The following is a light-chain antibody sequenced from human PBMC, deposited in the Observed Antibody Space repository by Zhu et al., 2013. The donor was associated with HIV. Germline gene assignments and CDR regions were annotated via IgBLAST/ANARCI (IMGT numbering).Light chain of an antibody. CDR2: KVS. V-gene: IGKV1-5*03. J-gene: IGKJ1*01. CDR3: QQYNDYPWT. Sequence: DIHMTQSPSSLSASVGDRVTITCRASQNINTWLAWYQQKPGKVPKVLIYKVSNLQSGVPSRFSGSRSGTAFTLTISSLQPDDFAIYYCQQYNDYPWTFGQGTKVEIK. CDR1: QNINTW.